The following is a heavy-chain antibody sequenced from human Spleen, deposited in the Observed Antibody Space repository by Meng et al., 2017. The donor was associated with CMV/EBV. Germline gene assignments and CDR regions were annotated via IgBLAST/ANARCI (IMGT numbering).Heavy chain of an antibody. V-gene: IGHV3-74*01. CDR1: GLAFSTYW. D-gene: IGHD6-13*01. CDR3: TREVDRWGTSWYYFDY. CDR2: FSSDGSST. Sequence: GGSLRLSCAASGLAFSTYWIYWVRQAPGKGLVCVSRFSSDGSSTTCAGSVKGRFTISRDSPKSTLFLQMKSLRSDDSAVYYCTREVDRWGTSWYYFDYWGQGTQVTVSS. J-gene: IGHJ4*02.